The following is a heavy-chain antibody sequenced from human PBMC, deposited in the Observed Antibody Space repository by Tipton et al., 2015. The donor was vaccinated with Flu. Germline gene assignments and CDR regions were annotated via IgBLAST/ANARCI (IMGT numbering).Heavy chain of an antibody. CDR1: GYSFTSYW. D-gene: IGHD4-17*01. CDR3: ASLGHVYGDDGGEVYYGMDV. Sequence: QLVQSGAEVKKPGESLKISCKGSGYSFTSYWIGWVRQMPGKGLEWMGIIYPGDSDTRYSPSFQGQVTISADKSISTAYLQWSSLKASDTAMYYCASLGHVYGDDGGEVYYGMDVWGQGTTVTVSS. J-gene: IGHJ6*02. V-gene: IGHV5-51*01. CDR2: IYPGDSDT.